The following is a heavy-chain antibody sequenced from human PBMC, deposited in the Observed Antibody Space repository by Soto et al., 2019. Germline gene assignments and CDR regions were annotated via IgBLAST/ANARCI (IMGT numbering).Heavy chain of an antibody. CDR1: GGSISSNNW. D-gene: IGHD1-26*01. J-gene: IGHJ4*02. CDR2: IFHSGST. CDR3: ARVYSGSYSDS. V-gene: IGHV4-4*02. Sequence: SETLSLTCAVSGGSISSNNWWSWVRQPPGKGLEWIGEIFHSGSTHYSPSLKSRVTISVDKSKNHFSLNLTSVTAADTAVHYCARVYSGSYSDSWGQGTLVTVSS.